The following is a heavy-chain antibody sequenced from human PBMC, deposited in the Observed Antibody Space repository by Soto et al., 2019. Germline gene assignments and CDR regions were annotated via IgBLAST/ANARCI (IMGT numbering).Heavy chain of an antibody. CDR3: ARSKLRFLEWLGNWFDP. CDR1: GGSVSSGSYY. J-gene: IGHJ5*02. CDR2: IYYSGST. V-gene: IGHV4-61*01. Sequence: PSETLSLTCTVSGGSVSSGSYYWSWIRQPPGKGLEWIGYIYYSGSTNYNPSLKSRVTISVDTSKNQFSLKLSSVTAADTAVYYCARSKLRFLEWLGNWFDPWGQGTLVTVSS. D-gene: IGHD3-3*01.